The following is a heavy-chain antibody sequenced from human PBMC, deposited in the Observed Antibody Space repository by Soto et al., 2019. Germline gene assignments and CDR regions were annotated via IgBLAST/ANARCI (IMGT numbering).Heavy chain of an antibody. V-gene: IGHV4-39*01. CDR1: GDSISSSSYY. CDR3: ARGGYDY. CDR2: IYYSGST. Sequence: QLQLQESGPGLVKPSETLSLTCTVSGDSISSSSYYWGSIRQPPGKGLECIETIYYSGSTYYNPSLKSRVTITVDTSKNQFSLRLSSVAAADTAVYYCARGGYDYWGQGTLVTVSS. D-gene: IGHD1-26*01. J-gene: IGHJ4*02.